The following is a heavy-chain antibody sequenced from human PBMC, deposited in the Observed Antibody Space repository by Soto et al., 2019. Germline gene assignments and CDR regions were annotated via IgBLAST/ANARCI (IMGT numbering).Heavy chain of an antibody. D-gene: IGHD6-13*01. V-gene: IGHV1-69*13. CDR1: GGTFSSYA. J-gene: IGHJ6*02. CDR3: ASGSAAAGISSPDYYYYGIDF. CDR2: IIPIFGTA. Sequence: ASVKVSCKASGGTFSSYAISWVRQAPGQGLEWMGGIIPIFGTANYAQKFQGRVTITADESTSTAYMELSSLRSEDTAVYYCASGSAAAGISSPDYYYYGIDFWAQGTTVPVSS.